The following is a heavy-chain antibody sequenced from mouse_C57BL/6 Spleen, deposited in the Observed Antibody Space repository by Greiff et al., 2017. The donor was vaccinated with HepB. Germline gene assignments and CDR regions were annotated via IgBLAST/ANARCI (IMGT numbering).Heavy chain of an antibody. CDR2: IYPRDGST. CDR1: GYTFTSYD. J-gene: IGHJ3*01. V-gene: IGHV1-85*01. Sequence: VMLVESGPELVKPGASVKLSCKASGYTFTSYDINWVKQRPGQGLEWIGWIYPRDGSTKYNEKFKGKATLTVDTSSSTAYMELHSLTSEDSAVYFCAAITTVVERGFAYWGQGTLVTVSA. CDR3: AAITTVVERGFAY. D-gene: IGHD1-1*01.